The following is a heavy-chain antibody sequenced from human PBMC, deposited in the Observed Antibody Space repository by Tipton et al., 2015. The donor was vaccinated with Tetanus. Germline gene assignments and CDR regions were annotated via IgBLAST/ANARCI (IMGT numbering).Heavy chain of an antibody. D-gene: IGHD3-16*01. CDR3: AKDLGDVFQGAFDV. J-gene: IGHJ3*01. Sequence: GSLRLSCAASGFTFSSHSINWVRQAPGKGLEWVSAISGGGDRTFYEDSVKGRFTISRDNSEKTLSLQMNSLRAEDTAIYYCAKDLGDVFQGAFDVWGPGTTVTVSS. V-gene: IGHV3-23*02. CDR2: ISGGGDRT. CDR1: GFTFSSHS.